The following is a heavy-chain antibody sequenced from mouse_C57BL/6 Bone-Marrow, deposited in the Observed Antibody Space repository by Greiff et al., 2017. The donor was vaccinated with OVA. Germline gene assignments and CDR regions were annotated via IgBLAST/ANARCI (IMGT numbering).Heavy chain of an antibody. J-gene: IGHJ1*03. CDR3: ARERGGYYVWYFDV. D-gene: IGHD2-3*01. CDR2: IYPGNGDT. Sequence: QVQLKESGAELVRPGASVKMSCKASGYTFTSYNMHWVKQTPRQGLEWIGAIYPGNGDTSYNQKFKGKATLTVDKSSSTAYMQLSSLTSEDSAVYFCARERGGYYVWYFDVWGTGTTVTVSS. V-gene: IGHV1-12*01. CDR1: GYTFTSYN.